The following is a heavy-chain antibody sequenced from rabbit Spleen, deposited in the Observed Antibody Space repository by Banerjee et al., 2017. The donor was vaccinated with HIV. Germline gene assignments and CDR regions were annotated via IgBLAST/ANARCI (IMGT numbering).Heavy chain of an antibody. V-gene: IGHV1S45*01. CDR3: ARDTGSSFSSYGMDL. CDR2: IDTGSRDFT. D-gene: IGHD8-1*01. Sequence: QEQLVESGGGLVQPEGSLTLTCTASGVSFSNYNFMCWVRQAPGKGLEWIACIDTGSRDFTYYASWAKGRFTISKTSSTTVTLQKTSLTAADTATYFCARDTGSSFSSYGMDLWGQGTLVTVS. CDR1: GVSFSNYNF. J-gene: IGHJ6*01.